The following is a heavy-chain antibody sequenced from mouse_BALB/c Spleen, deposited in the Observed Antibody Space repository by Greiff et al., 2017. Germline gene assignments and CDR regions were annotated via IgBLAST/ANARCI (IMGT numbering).Heavy chain of an antibody. CDR2: INSGGSYT. V-gene: IGHV5-6*01. Sequence: EVMLVESGAELVKPGGSLKLSCAASGYTFSSYGMSWVRPTPDKRLEWVATINSGGSYTYYPDSVKGRVTLTRDNAKNTLYLQMSSLKSEDSALYYCARHDADYFDYWGQGTTLTVSS. J-gene: IGHJ2*01. CDR1: GYTFSSYG. CDR3: ARHDADYFDY.